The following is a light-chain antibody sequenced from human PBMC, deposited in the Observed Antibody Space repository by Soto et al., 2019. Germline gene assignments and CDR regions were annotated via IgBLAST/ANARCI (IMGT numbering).Light chain of an antibody. J-gene: IGKJ1*01. CDR1: QSVSINY. Sequence: EIVLTQSPGTLSLSPGERATLSCRASQSVSINYLAWYQQQPGQAPRLLIYGASIRATGIPDRFSGSGSGTYFPLTISRLEPEDFAVYYCQQYGRSSWTFGQGTKVEIK. CDR2: GAS. V-gene: IGKV3-20*01. CDR3: QQYGRSSWT.